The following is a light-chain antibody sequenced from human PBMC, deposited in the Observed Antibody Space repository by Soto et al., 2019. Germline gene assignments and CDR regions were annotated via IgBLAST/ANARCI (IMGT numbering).Light chain of an antibody. CDR2: STN. J-gene: IGLJ2*01. Sequence: QTVVTQEPSFSVSPGGTVTLTCGLSSGSVSTNYYPSWYQQTPGQAPRTLIYSTNSRSSGVPDRFSGSILGNKAALTITGAQADDESDYYCVLYMGLGISVLGGGTKLTVL. CDR1: SGSVSTNYY. V-gene: IGLV8-61*01. CDR3: VLYMGLGISV.